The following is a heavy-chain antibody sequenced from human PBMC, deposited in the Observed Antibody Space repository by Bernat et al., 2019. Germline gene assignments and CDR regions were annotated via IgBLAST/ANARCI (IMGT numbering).Heavy chain of an antibody. V-gene: IGHV1-18*01. CDR2: ISAYNGNT. Sequence: QVQLVQSGAEVKKPGASVKVSCNASGYTFTSYGISWVRQAPGQGLEWMGWISAYNGNTNYAQKLQGRVTMTTDTSTSTAYMELRSLRSDDTAVYYCARFNLGYCSGGSCSPNWYFDLWGRGTLVTVSS. CDR3: ARFNLGYCSGGSCSPNWYFDL. J-gene: IGHJ2*01. CDR1: GYTFTSYG. D-gene: IGHD2-15*01.